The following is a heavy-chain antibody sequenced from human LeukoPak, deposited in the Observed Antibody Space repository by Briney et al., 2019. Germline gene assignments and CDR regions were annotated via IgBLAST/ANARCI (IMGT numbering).Heavy chain of an antibody. D-gene: IGHD3-22*01. V-gene: IGHV1-69*13. Sequence: SVKVSCKASGGTFSSYAISWVRQAPGQGLEWMGGIIPIFGTANYAQKFQGRVTITADESTSTAYMELSSLRSEDTAVYYCARGYYYDSSGYSNFDYWGQGTLVTVSS. CDR1: GGTFSSYA. J-gene: IGHJ4*02. CDR2: IIPIFGTA. CDR3: ARGYYYDSSGYSNFDY.